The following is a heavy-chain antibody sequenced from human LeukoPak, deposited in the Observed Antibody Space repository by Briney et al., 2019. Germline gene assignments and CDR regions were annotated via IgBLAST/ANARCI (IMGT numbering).Heavy chain of an antibody. CDR1: GDSITGYY. V-gene: IGHV4-38-2*02. D-gene: IGHD1-1*01. Sequence: SETLSLTCTVSGDSITGYYWGWIRQPPGKGLEWIGSIYHSGSTYYNPSLKSRGTISVDTSKNQFSLKLSSVTAADTAVYYCARVPGYYYYMDVWGKGTTVTVSS. J-gene: IGHJ6*03. CDR3: ARVPGYYYYMDV. CDR2: IYHSGST.